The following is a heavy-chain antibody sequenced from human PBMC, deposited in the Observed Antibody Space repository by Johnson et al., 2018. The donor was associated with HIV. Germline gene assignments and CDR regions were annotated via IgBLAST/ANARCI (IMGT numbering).Heavy chain of an antibody. CDR3: ATDVPSAPYYNAFDI. V-gene: IGHV3-15*02. D-gene: IGHD1-26*01. Sequence: VQLVESGGALVQPGGSLRLSCAASGFTFSGSAMHWVRQAPGKGLEWVGRIRSKTDGGTTEYAAPVKGRFTVSRDDSKNTLYLQMDSLKTEDTAVYYCATDVPSAPYYNAFDIWGQGTMVTVSS. CDR2: IRSKTDGGTT. CDR1: GFTFSGSA. J-gene: IGHJ3*02.